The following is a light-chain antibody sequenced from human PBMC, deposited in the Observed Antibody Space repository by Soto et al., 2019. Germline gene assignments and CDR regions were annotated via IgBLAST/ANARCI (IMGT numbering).Light chain of an antibody. CDR3: TTWDDSLNGVV. Sequence: QSVLTQPASVSGSVGQSITISCTGSSSDVGGYNFVSWYQQHPGKAPKLMIYDVSNRPSGVSNRFSGSKSGNTASLTISGLQAEDEADYYCTTWDDSLNGVVFGGGTKVTVL. V-gene: IGLV2-14*01. CDR1: SSDVGGYNF. J-gene: IGLJ2*01. CDR2: DVS.